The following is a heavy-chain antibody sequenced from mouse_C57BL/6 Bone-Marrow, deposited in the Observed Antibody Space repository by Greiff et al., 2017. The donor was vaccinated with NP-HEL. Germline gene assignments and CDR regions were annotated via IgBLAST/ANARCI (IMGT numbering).Heavy chain of an antibody. Sequence: VQLQQSGPELVKPGASVKISCKASGYSFTGYYMNWVKQSPEKSLEWIGEINPSTGGTTYNQKFKAKATLTVDKSSSTAYMQLKSLTSEDSAVYYCARGEYDAWFAYWGQGTLVTVSA. V-gene: IGHV1-42*01. CDR1: GYSFTGYY. J-gene: IGHJ3*01. CDR2: INPSTGGT. D-gene: IGHD2-4*01. CDR3: ARGEYDAWFAY.